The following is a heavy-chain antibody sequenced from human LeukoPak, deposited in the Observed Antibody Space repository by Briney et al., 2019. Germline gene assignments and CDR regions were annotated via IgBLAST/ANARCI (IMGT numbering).Heavy chain of an antibody. CDR1: GFTFSSYW. CDR2: IKQDGSEK. V-gene: IGHV3-7*01. Sequence: GGSLRLSCAASGFTFSSYWMSWVRQAPGKGLEWVANIKQDGSEKNYVGSVKGRFTIARDNAKNSLYLQMNSLRAEDTAVYYCAGSSITMVRGVIKSTTSWYHYYNMDVWGKGTTVTDSS. J-gene: IGHJ6*03. D-gene: IGHD3-10*01. CDR3: AGSSITMVRGVIKSTTSWYHYYNMDV.